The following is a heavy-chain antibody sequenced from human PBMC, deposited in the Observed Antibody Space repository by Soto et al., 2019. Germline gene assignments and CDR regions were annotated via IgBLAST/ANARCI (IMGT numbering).Heavy chain of an antibody. CDR2: IYYSGST. V-gene: IGHV4-39*01. CDR3: ARHEGEGTYVWGYDY. J-gene: IGHJ4*02. CDR1: GGSISSSSYY. Sequence: SETLSLTCTVSGGSISSSSYYWGWILQPPGKGLEWIGSIYYSGSTYYNPSLKSRVTISVDTSKNQFSLKLSSVTAADTAVYYCARHEGEGTYVWGYDYWGQGTLVTVSS. D-gene: IGHD3-16*01.